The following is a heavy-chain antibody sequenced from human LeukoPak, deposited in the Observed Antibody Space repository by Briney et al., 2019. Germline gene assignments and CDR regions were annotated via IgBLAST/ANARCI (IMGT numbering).Heavy chain of an antibody. D-gene: IGHD3-10*01. CDR1: GYTFTSYG. V-gene: IGHV1-18*01. CDR2: ISAHTGTT. J-gene: IGHJ5*02. Sequence: ASVKVSCKASGYTFTSYGISWVRQAPGQGLEWMGWISAHTGTTNHAQKFQGGVTMTIDTSSSTAFMELRSLRSDDTAVYYCARMARIWFGESWYNWFDPWGQGTLVTVSS. CDR3: ARMARIWFGESWYNWFDP.